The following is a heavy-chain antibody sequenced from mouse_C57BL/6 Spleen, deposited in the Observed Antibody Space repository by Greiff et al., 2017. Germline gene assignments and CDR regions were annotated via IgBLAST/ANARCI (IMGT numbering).Heavy chain of an antibody. Sequence: EVQLVESGGGLVQPGGSLSLSCAASGFTFTDYYMSWVRQPPGKALEWLGFIRHKANGYTTEYSASVKGRFTISRENSQSILYLQMNALRAEDSATYYCARYVIVYCDGSSGGYFDVWGTGTTVTVSS. V-gene: IGHV7-3*01. CDR1: GFTFTDYY. CDR3: ARYVIVYCDGSSGGYFDV. J-gene: IGHJ1*03. D-gene: IGHD1-1*01. CDR2: IRHKANGYTT.